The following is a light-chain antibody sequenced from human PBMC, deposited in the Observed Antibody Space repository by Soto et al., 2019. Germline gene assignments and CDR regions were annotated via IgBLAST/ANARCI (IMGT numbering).Light chain of an antibody. J-gene: IGLJ1*01. CDR1: SSDVGSYNY. CDR2: EVS. CDR3: SSYTSSSTLGYV. Sequence: QSALTQRASVSGSPGQSITISCTGTSSDVGSYNYVSWYQQHPGKAPKLMIYEVSNRPSGVSNRFSGSKSGNTASLTISGLQAEDEADFYCSSYTSSSTLGYVFGTGTKLTVL. V-gene: IGLV2-14*01.